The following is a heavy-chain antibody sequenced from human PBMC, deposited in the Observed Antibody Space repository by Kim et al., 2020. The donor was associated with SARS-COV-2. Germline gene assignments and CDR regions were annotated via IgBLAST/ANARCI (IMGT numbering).Heavy chain of an antibody. J-gene: IGHJ6*02. CDR1: GGSISSYY. CDR2: IYYSGST. V-gene: IGHV4-59*01. D-gene: IGHD2-15*01. CDR3: ARVWGAYCSGGSCYDRVAYYYYGMDV. Sequence: SETLSLTCTVSGGSISSYYWSWIRQPPGKGLEWIGYIYYSGSTNYNPSLKSRVTISVDTSKNQFSLKLSSVTAADTAVYYCARVWGAYCSGGSCYDRVAYYYYGMDVWGQGTTVTVSS.